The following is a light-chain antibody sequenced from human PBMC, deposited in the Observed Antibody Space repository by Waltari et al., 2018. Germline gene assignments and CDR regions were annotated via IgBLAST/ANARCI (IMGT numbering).Light chain of an antibody. CDR2: GAS. V-gene: IGKV3-20*01. CDR1: QSVSRY. J-gene: IGKJ1*01. Sequence: EIVLTQSPGTLSLSPGERATLSCRASQSVSRYLAWYQQKPGQAPRLLIYGASTWAAGIPDRFSGSGSGTDFSLTISRLEAEDFAVYYCQHHVRLPATFGQGTKVEIK. CDR3: QHHVRLPAT.